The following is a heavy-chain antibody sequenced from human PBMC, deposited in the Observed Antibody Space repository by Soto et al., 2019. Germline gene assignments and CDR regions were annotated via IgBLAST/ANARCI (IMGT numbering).Heavy chain of an antibody. CDR3: AHIVVACLGYYFDY. Sequence: QITLKESGPTLVKPTQTLTLTCTFSGFSLSSTRMAVGWIRQPPGKALEWLALIYWDDDKRYSPFLKSRLTITQDTSKTQVVLTMSNMDPVDTARYYCAHIVVACLGYYFDYWGQGTLVTVSS. D-gene: IGHD5-12*01. J-gene: IGHJ4*02. CDR2: IYWDDDK. V-gene: IGHV2-5*02. CDR1: GFSLSSTRMA.